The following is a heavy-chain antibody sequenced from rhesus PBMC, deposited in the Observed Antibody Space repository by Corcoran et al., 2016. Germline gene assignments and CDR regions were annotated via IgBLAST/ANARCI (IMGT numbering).Heavy chain of an antibody. CDR1: GGSISSSY. D-gene: IGHD6-25*01. J-gene: IGHJ4*01. CDR3: ARGSGSRYY. V-gene: IGHV4-169*01. CDR2: IYGSGSST. Sequence: QLQLQESGPGLVKPSETLSVTCAVSGGSISSSYCSWIRQVPGKGLECIGYIYGSGSSTNYNPSLKSRVTLSVDTSKNQLALKLSSVTTADTAVYYCARGSGSRYYWGQGVLVTVS.